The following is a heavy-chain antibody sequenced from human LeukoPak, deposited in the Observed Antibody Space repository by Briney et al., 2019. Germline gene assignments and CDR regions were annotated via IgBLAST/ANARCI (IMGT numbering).Heavy chain of an antibody. CDR1: GGTFSSYA. V-gene: IGHV1-69*13. CDR2: IIPIFGTA. J-gene: IGHJ5*02. Sequence: GASVKVSCKASGGTFSSYAISWVRQAPGQGLEWMGGIIPIFGTANYAQKFQGRVTITADESTSTAYMELSSLRSEDTAVYYCARNLRYFDWLSGFDPWGQGTLVTVSS. D-gene: IGHD3-9*01. CDR3: ARNLRYFDWLSGFDP.